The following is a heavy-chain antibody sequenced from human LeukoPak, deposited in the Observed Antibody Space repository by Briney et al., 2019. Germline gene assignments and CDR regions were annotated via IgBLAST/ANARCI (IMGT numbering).Heavy chain of an antibody. D-gene: IGHD1-26*01. V-gene: IGHV3-66*01. CDR1: GFTVSSNY. J-gene: IGHJ4*02. CDR3: ARDRGAQWELPDF. CDR2: IYSGGST. Sequence: GGSLRLCCAASGFTVSSNYMSWVRQAPGKGLEWVSVIYSGGSTYYADSVKGRFTISRDNAKNSLYLQMNSLRVDDTAVYYCARDRGAQWELPDFWGQGTLVTVSS.